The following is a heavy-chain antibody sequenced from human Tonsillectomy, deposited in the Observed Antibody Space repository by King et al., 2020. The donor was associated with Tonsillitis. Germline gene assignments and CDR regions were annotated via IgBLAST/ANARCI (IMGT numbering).Heavy chain of an antibody. CDR1: GFTFSGYD. CDR3: ARDRAGSGREDY. Sequence: VQLVQSGGGLVQPGGSLRLSCAASGFTFSGYDMYWVRQAPGKGLEWVSGVSVSGVSTYYADSARGRFTISRDNTKNTRYLQLNSLRAEDTAVYYGARDRAGSGREDYWGQGTLVTVSS. J-gene: IGHJ4*02. CDR2: VSVSGVST. V-gene: IGHV3-23*04. D-gene: IGHD3-10*01.